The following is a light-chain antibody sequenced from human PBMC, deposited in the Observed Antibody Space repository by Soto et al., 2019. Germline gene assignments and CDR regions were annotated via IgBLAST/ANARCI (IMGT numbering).Light chain of an antibody. J-gene: IGLJ1*01. CDR1: SSDVGGYNY. Sequence: QSALTQPATVSWSPGQSITISCNGTSSDVGGYNYVSWYQQHPGKAPKLMIYDVSNRPSGVSNRFSGSKSGNTASLTISGLQAEDEADYYCSSYTSSSALYVFGTGTKVTVL. CDR3: SSYTSSSALYV. CDR2: DVS. V-gene: IGLV2-14*01.